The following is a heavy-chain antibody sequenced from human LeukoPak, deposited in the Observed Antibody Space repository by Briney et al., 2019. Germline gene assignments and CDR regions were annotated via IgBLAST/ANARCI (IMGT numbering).Heavy chain of an antibody. CDR1: SYSISSGDYE. V-gene: IGHV4-30-4*01. J-gene: IGHJ4*02. Sequence: PSQTLSLTCTVSSYSISSGDYEWGWIRQPGGKGLEVIGYINKNGCTYYTPPLKSPVSLSIDTSKHPFSLKLTSVTAADTAVYFCAREHKSYGDYPYYFDSWGQGTLVTVSS. D-gene: IGHD4-17*01. CDR2: INKNGCT. CDR3: AREHKSYGDYPYYFDS.